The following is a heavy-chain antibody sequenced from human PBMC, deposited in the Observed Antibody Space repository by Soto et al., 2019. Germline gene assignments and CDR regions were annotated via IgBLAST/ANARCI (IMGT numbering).Heavy chain of an antibody. CDR3: ARVEITMVRGVIMGIWFDP. J-gene: IGHJ5*02. CDR1: GFTFSSYW. V-gene: IGHV3-7*01. D-gene: IGHD3-10*01. Sequence: EVQLVESGGGLVQPGGSLRLSCAASGFTFSSYWMSWVRQAPGKGLEWVANIKQDGSEKYYVDSVKGRFTISRDNAKNSLYLQMNRLRAEDTAVYYCARVEITMVRGVIMGIWFDPWGQGTLVTVSS. CDR2: IKQDGSEK.